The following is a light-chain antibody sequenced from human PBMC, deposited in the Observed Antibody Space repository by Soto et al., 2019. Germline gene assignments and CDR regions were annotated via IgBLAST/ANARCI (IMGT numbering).Light chain of an antibody. CDR3: QQYNNWPPIT. CDR2: DTS. V-gene: IGKV3-11*01. J-gene: IGKJ5*01. Sequence: EIVLTQSPATLSLSPGERATLSCRASETIRGLLAWYQQRPGQPPRLLIYDTSNRATGIPARFSGSGSGTDFTLTISGLQSEDFAVYYCQQYNNWPPITFGQGTRLEIK. CDR1: ETIRGL.